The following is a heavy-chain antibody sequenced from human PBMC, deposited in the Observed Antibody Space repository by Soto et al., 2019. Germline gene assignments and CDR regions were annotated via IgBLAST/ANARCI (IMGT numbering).Heavy chain of an antibody. D-gene: IGHD3-22*01. V-gene: IGHV3-23*01. Sequence: PGGSLRLSCAASGFTFSNYAMSWIRQAPGKWLELVSGLSGSGGNTYYADSVKGRFTISRDNSKNTLYLQMDSLGAEDTAVYYCSKGPRPYYFDSGGYSDYWGQGXLVTVYS. J-gene: IGHJ4*02. CDR3: SKGPRPYYFDSGGYSDY. CDR1: GFTFSNYA. CDR2: LSGSGGNT.